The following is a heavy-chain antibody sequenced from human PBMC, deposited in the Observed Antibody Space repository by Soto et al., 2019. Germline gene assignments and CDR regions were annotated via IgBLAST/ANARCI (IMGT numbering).Heavy chain of an antibody. CDR1: GYTFTSYY. CDR2: INPSGGST. CDR3: ASERGLRYFDWLPSSGMDV. Sequence: GASVKVSCKASGYTFTSYYMHWVRQAPGQGLEWMGIINPSGGSTSYAQKFQGRVTMTRDTSTSTVYMELSSLRSEDTAVYYCASERGLRYFDWLPSSGMDVWGQGTTVTVSS. D-gene: IGHD3-9*01. J-gene: IGHJ6*02. V-gene: IGHV1-46*01.